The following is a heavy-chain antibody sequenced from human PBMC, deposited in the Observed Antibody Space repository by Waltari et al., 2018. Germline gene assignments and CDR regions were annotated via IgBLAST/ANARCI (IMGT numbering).Heavy chain of an antibody. CDR1: GFTFSSYA. CDR2: ISGSGGST. D-gene: IGHD4-17*01. V-gene: IGHV3-23*01. J-gene: IGHJ6*02. CDR3: AKSDGPDSQTVTNGDYYYYGMDV. Sequence: EVQLLESGGGLVQPGGSLRLSCAASGFTFSSYAMSWVRQAPGTVLEWVSAISGSGGSTYYAESVKGRFTISRDNSKNTLYLQMNSLRAEDTAVYYCAKSDGPDSQTVTNGDYYYYGMDVWGQGTTVTVSS.